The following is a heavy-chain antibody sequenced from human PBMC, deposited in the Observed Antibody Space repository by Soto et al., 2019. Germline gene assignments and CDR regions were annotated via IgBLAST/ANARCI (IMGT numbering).Heavy chain of an antibody. V-gene: IGHV4-59*01. D-gene: IGHD6-19*01. CDR1: GGSISSYY. CDR3: ARHYCSGWQGFGY. CDR2: IDYSGST. Sequence: QVQLQASGPGLVKPSETLSLTCTVSGGSISSYYWSWIRQPPGKGLEWIGYIDYSGSTNYNPSLKSRVTISVDTSTNQFSLKLSSVTAADTAVYYCARHYCSGWQGFGYWGQGTLVTVSS. J-gene: IGHJ4*02.